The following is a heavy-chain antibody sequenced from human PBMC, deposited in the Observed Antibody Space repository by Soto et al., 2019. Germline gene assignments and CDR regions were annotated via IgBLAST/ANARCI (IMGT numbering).Heavy chain of an antibody. Sequence: QVQLGESGGGVVQPGRSLRLSCAASGFTFSSYGMHWVRQAPGKGLEWVAVISYDGSNKYYADSVKGRFTISRDNSKNTLYLQMNSLRAEDTAAYYCAKDRPSGSRPYYYGMDVWGQGTTVTVSS. J-gene: IGHJ6*02. CDR1: GFTFSSYG. D-gene: IGHD1-26*01. CDR2: ISYDGSNK. V-gene: IGHV3-30*18. CDR3: AKDRPSGSRPYYYGMDV.